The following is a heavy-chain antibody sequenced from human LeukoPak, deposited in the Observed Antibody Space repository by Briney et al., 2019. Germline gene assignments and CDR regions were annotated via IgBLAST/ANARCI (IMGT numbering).Heavy chain of an antibody. CDR1: GYTLTELS. V-gene: IGHV1-24*01. D-gene: IGHD2-15*01. CDR3: ATSYCNGGSCTDSIYYYYGMDV. CDR2: FDPEDGET. Sequence: ASVKVSCKVSGYTLTELSMHWVRQAPGKGLEWMGGFDPEDGETIYAQKFQGRVTMTEDTSTDTAYMELSSLRSEDTAVYYCATSYCNGGSCTDSIYYYYGMDVWGQGTTVTVSS. J-gene: IGHJ6*02.